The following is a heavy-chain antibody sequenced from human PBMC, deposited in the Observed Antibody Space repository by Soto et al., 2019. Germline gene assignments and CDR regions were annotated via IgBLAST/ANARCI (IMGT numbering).Heavy chain of an antibody. D-gene: IGHD2-15*01. CDR3: AKDRIQYCSGGSCYSGNYFDY. Sequence: GGSLRLSCAASGFTFSSYGMHWVRQAPGKGLEWVAVISYDGSNKYYADSVKGRFTISRDNSKNTLYLQMNSLRAEDTAVYYCAKDRIQYCSGGSCYSGNYFDYWGQGTLVTVSS. J-gene: IGHJ4*02. CDR2: ISYDGSNK. CDR1: GFTFSSYG. V-gene: IGHV3-30*18.